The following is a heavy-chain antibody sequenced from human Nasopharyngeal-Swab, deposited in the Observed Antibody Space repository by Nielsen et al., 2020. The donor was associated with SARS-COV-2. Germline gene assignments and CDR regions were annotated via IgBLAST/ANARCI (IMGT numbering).Heavy chain of an antibody. CDR1: GYTLTVLP. V-gene: IGHV1-24*01. CDR2: VVPEDGEP. Sequence: ASVKVSCKVSGYTLTVLPIHWVRPAPGKGLEWMGTVVPEDGEPIYAQNFQGRVTMTEDTSTYTAYLELSSLRSEDTAVYYCASEGSEVFGVVIYAFDIWGPGTLVTVSS. D-gene: IGHD3-3*01. CDR3: ASEGSEVFGVVIYAFDI. J-gene: IGHJ3*02.